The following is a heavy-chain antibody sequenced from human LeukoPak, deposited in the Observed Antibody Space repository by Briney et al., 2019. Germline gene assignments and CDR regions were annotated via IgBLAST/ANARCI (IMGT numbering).Heavy chain of an antibody. V-gene: IGHV4-59*01. Sequence: PSETLSLTCTVSGGPISSYYGSWLRQPPGKGLEGIGYVYYSGSTNFNPPLKSRVTISVDTSKNQVSLTMNSVTPGGPAVYSGGSVKSPGSYFDYWGQGTLVTVSS. J-gene: IGHJ4*02. CDR2: VYYSGST. CDR1: GGPISSYY. D-gene: IGHD3-10*01. CDR3: GSVKSPGSYFDY.